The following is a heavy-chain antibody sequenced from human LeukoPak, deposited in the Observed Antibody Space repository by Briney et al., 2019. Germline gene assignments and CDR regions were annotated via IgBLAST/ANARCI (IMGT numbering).Heavy chain of an antibody. CDR3: ARDSVGVPTDFDY. CDR1: GFTFSSFA. D-gene: IGHD1-26*01. Sequence: GGSLRLSCAASGFTFSSFALSWVRQAPGKGLEWVSSISGSGGSTSYADSVRGRFTISRDDSKNTLYLQMDSLRAEDTAVYYCARDSVGVPTDFDYWGQGTLVTVSS. V-gene: IGHV3-23*01. CDR2: ISGSGGST. J-gene: IGHJ4*02.